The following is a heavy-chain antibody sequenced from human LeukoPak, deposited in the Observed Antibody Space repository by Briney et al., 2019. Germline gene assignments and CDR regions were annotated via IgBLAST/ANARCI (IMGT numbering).Heavy chain of an antibody. CDR1: GFTFSDYY. CDR3: ARPRGDDFWSGYYPDY. CDR2: ISSSGSTI. J-gene: IGHJ4*02. Sequence: KPGGSPRLSCAASGFTFSDYYMRWIRRARGEGLEWVSYISSSGSTIYYADSVKGRFTISRDNAKNSLYLQMNSLRAEDTAVYYCARPRGDDFWSGYYPDYWGQGTLVTVSS. D-gene: IGHD3-3*01. V-gene: IGHV3-11*01.